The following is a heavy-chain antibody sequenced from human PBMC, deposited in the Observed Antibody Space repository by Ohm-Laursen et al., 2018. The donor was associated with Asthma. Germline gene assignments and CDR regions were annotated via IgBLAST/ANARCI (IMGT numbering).Heavy chain of an antibody. V-gene: IGHV3-74*01. D-gene: IGHD1-14*01. J-gene: IGHJ4*02. Sequence: SLRLSCTASGFTFSYYWMHWVRQAAGKGLVWVSRIKSDGSVTTYADSVRGRFTISRDDARNTLFLQMNSLRHEDTAVYYCARVAGIPPRWGQGTLVTVSS. CDR1: GFTFSYYW. CDR3: ARVAGIPPR. CDR2: IKSDGSVT.